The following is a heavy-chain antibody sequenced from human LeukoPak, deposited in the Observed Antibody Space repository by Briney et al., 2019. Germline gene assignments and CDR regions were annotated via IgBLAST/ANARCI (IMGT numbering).Heavy chain of an antibody. J-gene: IGHJ4*02. CDR1: GGSISSSSYY. D-gene: IGHD3-16*01. V-gene: IGHV4-39*07. CDR2: IYYSGST. Sequence: SETLSLTCTVSGGSISSSSYYWGWIRQPPGKGLEWIASIYYSGSTYYNPSLKSRVTISVDTSKNQLSLRLSSVTAADTAVYYCASYPNIRGGGYYFDYWGQGTLVTVSS. CDR3: ASYPNIRGGGYYFDY.